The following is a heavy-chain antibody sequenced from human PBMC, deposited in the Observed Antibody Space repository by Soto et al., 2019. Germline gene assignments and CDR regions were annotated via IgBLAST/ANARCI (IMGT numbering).Heavy chain of an antibody. CDR1: GYTFTSYD. Sequence: ASVKVSCKASGYTFTSYDINWVRQATGQGLEWMGWMNPNSGNTGYAQKIQGRVTMTRNTSISTAYMELSSLRSEDTAVYYCARGFPFYGDYGHYWGQGTLVTVSS. V-gene: IGHV1-8*01. CDR3: ARGFPFYGDYGHY. J-gene: IGHJ4*02. D-gene: IGHD4-17*01. CDR2: MNPNSGNT.